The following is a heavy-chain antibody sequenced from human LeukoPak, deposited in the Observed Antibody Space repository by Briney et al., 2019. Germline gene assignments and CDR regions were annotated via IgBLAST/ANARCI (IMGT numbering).Heavy chain of an antibody. CDR2: IRYDGSNK. V-gene: IGHV3-30*02. CDR1: GFTFSSYG. D-gene: IGHD2-21*02. CDR3: AKGGGGVTSYYYMDV. J-gene: IGHJ6*03. Sequence: GGSLRLSCAASGFTFSSYGMHWVRQAPGKGLEWVAFIRYDGSNKYYADSVKGRFTISRDNSKNTLYLQMNSLRAEDTAVYYCAKGGGGVTSYYYMDVWGKGTTVTISS.